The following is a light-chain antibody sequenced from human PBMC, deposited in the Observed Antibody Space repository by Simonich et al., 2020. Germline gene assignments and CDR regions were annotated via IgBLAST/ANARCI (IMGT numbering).Light chain of an antibody. CDR2: KAS. CDR1: QSISSW. Sequence: DIQMTQSQSSLSASVGDRVTITCRASQSISSWLAWYQQKPGKAPKLLIYKASSLESGVPSRFLGSGSWTEFTLTISSLQPDDFATYYCQQYNRYSYTFGQGTKLEIK. V-gene: IGKV1-5*03. CDR3: QQYNRYSYT. J-gene: IGKJ2*01.